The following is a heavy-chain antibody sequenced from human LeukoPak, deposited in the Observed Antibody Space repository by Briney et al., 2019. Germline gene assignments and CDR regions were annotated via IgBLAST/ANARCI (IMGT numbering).Heavy chain of an antibody. D-gene: IGHD2-2*01. CDR3: AKVNCSSTSCYFDY. Sequence: GGSLRLSCAASGFTFSSYAMSWVRQAPGKGLGWVSAISGSGGSTYYADSVKGRFTISRDNSKNTLYLQMNSLRAEDTAVYYCAKVNCSSTSCYFDYWGQGTLVTVSS. J-gene: IGHJ4*02. CDR1: GFTFSSYA. V-gene: IGHV3-23*01. CDR2: ISGSGGST.